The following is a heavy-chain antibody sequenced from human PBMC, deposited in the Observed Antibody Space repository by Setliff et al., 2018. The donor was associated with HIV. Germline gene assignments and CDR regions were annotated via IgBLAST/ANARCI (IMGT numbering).Heavy chain of an antibody. CDR2: IFHSGSP. CDR1: GGSIISSHW. V-gene: IGHV4-4*02. D-gene: IGHD2-8*01. J-gene: IGHJ4*02. CDR3: ARESPDGLDY. Sequence: PSETLSLTCTVSGGSIISSHWWSWVRQPPGKGLEWIGEIFHSGSPNYNPSLKSRVTISEDTSKNQFSLKVNSVTAADTAMYFCARESPDGLDYWGQGTLVTVSS.